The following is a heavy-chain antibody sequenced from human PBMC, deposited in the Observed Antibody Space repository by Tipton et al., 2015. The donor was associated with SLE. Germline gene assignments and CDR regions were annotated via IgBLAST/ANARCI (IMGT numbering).Heavy chain of an antibody. D-gene: IGHD3-22*01. CDR2: INHSGST. J-gene: IGHJ3*02. V-gene: IGHV4-34*01. Sequence: LRLSCDVYGGSFSGYYWSWIRQPPGKGLEWIGEINHSGSTNYKPSLKSRVTISPDTSKNQFSLKLSSVTAADTAVYYCARGRSNFYCYDSTGYSLYGFDIWGQGTTVTFSS. CDR3: ARGRSNFYCYDSTGYSLYGFDI. CDR1: GGSFSGYY.